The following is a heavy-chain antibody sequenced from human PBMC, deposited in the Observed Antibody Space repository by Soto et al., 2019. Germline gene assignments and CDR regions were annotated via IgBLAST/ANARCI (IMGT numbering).Heavy chain of an antibody. J-gene: IGHJ4*02. CDR1: GFTFDDYA. CDR2: INWNSDTI. D-gene: IGHD3-22*01. V-gene: IGHV3-9*01. CDR3: AMSNSNDLYYHFES. Sequence: EVQLVESGGGLVQPGGSLRLSCAASGFTFDDYAMHWVRQAPGKGLEWVSGINWNSDTIGYADSVKGRFTVSRDNAKGSLLLQMSSLRAEDTAVYFCAMSNSNDLYYHFESRGQGTPVTLSS.